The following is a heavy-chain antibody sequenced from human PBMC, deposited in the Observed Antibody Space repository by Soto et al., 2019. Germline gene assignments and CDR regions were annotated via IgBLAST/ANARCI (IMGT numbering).Heavy chain of an antibody. CDR2: INPNSGGT. CDR1: GYTFTGYY. D-gene: IGHD3-10*01. CDR3: ARGAGSGSYHYYYYYMDV. V-gene: IGHV1-2*04. J-gene: IGHJ6*03. Sequence: ASVKVSCKAPGYTFTGYYMHWVRQAPGQGLEWMGWINPNSGGTNYAQKFRGWVTMTRDTSISTAYMELSRLRSDDTAVYYCARGAGSGSYHYYYYYMDVWGKGTTVTVSS.